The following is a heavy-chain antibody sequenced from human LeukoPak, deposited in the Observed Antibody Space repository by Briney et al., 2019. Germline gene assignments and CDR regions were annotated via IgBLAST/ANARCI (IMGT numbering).Heavy chain of an antibody. J-gene: IGHJ4*02. Sequence: GGSLRLSCVASGFTFSSYAMSWVRQSAGKRLEWVSTITGSGGTTYFADSVKGRFTISRDNSKNTLYLQMTSLRADDTAVYYCTKYSRSSGVIWDFDSWGQGTQVTVSS. D-gene: IGHD1-26*01. CDR1: GFTFSSYA. V-gene: IGHV3-23*01. CDR2: ITGSGGTT. CDR3: TKYSRSSGVIWDFDS.